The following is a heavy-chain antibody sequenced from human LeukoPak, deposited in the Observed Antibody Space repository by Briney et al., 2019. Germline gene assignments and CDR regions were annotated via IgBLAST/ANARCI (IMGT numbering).Heavy chain of an antibody. CDR1: GYIFTNQW. D-gene: IGHD5-12*01. CDR2: IYPGDSDT. Sequence: GESLKISCKGSGYIFTNQWIGWVRQMPGKGLEWMGIIYPGDSDTRYSPSFQGQVTISADKSISTPYLQWSSLKASDTAIYYCARRGRAYSGSYMDVWGEGTTVTVSS. V-gene: IGHV5-51*01. CDR3: ARRGRAYSGSYMDV. J-gene: IGHJ6*03.